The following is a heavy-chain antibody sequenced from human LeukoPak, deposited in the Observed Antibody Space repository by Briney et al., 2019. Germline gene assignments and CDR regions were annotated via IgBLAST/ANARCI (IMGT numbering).Heavy chain of an antibody. CDR2: INPSGGST. V-gene: IGHV1-46*01. CDR3: ARGGDLWFGELSYFDP. CDR1: GYTFTSYY. Sequence: ASVKVSCKASGYTFTSYYMHWVRQAPGQGLEWMGIINPSGGSTSYAQKFQGRVTMTRDTSTSTVYVELSSLRSEDTAVYYCARGGDLWFGELSYFDPWGQGTLVTVSS. J-gene: IGHJ5*02. D-gene: IGHD3-10*01.